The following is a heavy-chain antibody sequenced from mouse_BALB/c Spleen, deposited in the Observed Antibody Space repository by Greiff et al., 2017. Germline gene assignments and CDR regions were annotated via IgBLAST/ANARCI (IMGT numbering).Heavy chain of an antibody. CDR2: INPSTGYT. CDR1: GYTFTSYW. D-gene: IGHD2-2*01. Sequence: QVQLQQSGAELAKPGASVKMSCKASGYTFTSYWMHWVKQRPGQGLEWIGYINPSTGYTEYNQKFKDKATLTADKSSSTAYMQLSSLTSEDAAVYYCARSNGFLYYYAMDYWGQGTSVTVSS. V-gene: IGHV1-7*01. J-gene: IGHJ4*01. CDR3: ARSNGFLYYYAMDY.